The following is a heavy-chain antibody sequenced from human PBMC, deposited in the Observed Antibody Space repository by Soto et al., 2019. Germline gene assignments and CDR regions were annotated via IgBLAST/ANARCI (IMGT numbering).Heavy chain of an antibody. Sequence: SETLSLTCTVSGGSISRYYWSWIRQPPGKGLEWIGYIYYSGSTNYNPSFKSRVTISVDTSKNQISLKLSSVTAADTAVYYCARTLYSSGWYGAYYFDYWGQGTLVTVSS. CDR2: IYYSGST. D-gene: IGHD6-19*01. V-gene: IGHV4-59*01. CDR1: GGSISRYY. CDR3: ARTLYSSGWYGAYYFDY. J-gene: IGHJ4*02.